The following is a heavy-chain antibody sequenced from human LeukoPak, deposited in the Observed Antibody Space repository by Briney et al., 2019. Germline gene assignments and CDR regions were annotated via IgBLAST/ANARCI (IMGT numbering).Heavy chain of an antibody. CDR3: ARQSSSWYYFDY. Sequence: GGSPRLSCAASGFTFSSYAMHWVRQAPGKGLEWVAVISYDGSNKYYADSVKGRFTISRDNSKNTLYLRMNSLRAEDTAVYYCARQSSSWYYFDYWGQGTLVTVSS. CDR2: ISYDGSNK. D-gene: IGHD6-13*01. CDR1: GFTFSSYA. V-gene: IGHV3-30*04. J-gene: IGHJ4*02.